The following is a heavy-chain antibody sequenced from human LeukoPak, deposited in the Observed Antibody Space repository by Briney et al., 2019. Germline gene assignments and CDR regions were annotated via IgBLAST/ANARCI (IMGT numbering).Heavy chain of an antibody. V-gene: IGHV3-33*01. CDR3: AREVDCSGGRCYRGEFDY. CDR1: GFTFSTYA. J-gene: IGHJ4*02. D-gene: IGHD2-15*01. CDR2: IWYDGSNE. Sequence: GGSLRLSCATSGFTFSTYAIHWVRQAPGKGLEWVAVIWYDGSNEHYVGSVKGRFTISRDNSRKTLYLQMNSLRVEDTAVYYCAREVDCSGGRCYRGEFDYWGQGTLVTVSS.